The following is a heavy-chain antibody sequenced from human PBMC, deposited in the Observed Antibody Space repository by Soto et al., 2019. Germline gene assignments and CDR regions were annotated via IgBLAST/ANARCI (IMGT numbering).Heavy chain of an antibody. V-gene: IGHV3-7*03. CDR3: VRDRSGRYNSYDLSDY. CDR1: GFAFSTYW. Sequence: GGSLRLSCEASGFAFSTYWMSWVRQAPGKGLEWVANIKLDGSEKNYVDSVKGRFTISRDNAKNILYLQMNSLRPEDTAIYYCVRDRSGRYNSYDLSDYWGQGTLVTVS. CDR2: IKLDGSEK. D-gene: IGHD5-12*01. J-gene: IGHJ4*02.